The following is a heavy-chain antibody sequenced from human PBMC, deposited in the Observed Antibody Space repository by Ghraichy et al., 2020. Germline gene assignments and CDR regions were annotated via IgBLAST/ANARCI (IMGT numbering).Heavy chain of an antibody. V-gene: IGHV3-21*01. J-gene: IGHJ5*02. CDR2: ISSSSSYI. CDR1: GFTFSSYS. D-gene: IGHD3-3*01. Sequence: GGSLRLSCAASGFTFSSYSMNWVRQAPGKGLEWVSSISSSSSYIYYADSVKGRFTISRDNAKNSLYLQMNSLRAEDTAVYYCARDQGSPGGEGFLEWLGAQINNWFDPWGQGTLVTVSS. CDR3: ARDQGSPGGEGFLEWLGAQINNWFDP.